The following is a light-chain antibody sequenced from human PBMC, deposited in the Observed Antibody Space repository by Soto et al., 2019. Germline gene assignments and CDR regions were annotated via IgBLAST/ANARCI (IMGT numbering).Light chain of an antibody. J-gene: IGKJ2*01. CDR3: QQRGNWPQT. Sequence: EVVLTQSPATLSLSPGERATISCSASQSVSSYLAWYQHKPGQAPRLLIYDASNRATGIPARFSGSGSGTDFTLTISSLEPEDFAIYYCQQRGNWPQTFGQGTKLEIK. CDR2: DAS. CDR1: QSVSSY. V-gene: IGKV3-11*01.